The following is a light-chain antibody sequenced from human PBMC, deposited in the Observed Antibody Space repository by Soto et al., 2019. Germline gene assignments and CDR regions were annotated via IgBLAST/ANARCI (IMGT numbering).Light chain of an antibody. V-gene: IGLV2-23*01. Sequence: QSVLTQPASVSGSPGQSITISCTGTSSDVGSYDLVSWYQQYPGKAPKLMIYEASERPSGVSYRFSGSKSANTASLTISGLQAEDEADYYCCSYAGDSTYVFGTGTKVTVL. CDR1: SSDVGSYDL. CDR2: EAS. CDR3: CSYAGDSTYV. J-gene: IGLJ1*01.